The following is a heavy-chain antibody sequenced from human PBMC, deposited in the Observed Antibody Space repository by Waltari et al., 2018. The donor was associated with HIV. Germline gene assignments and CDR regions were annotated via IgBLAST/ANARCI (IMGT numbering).Heavy chain of an antibody. V-gene: IGHV3-21*01. J-gene: IGHJ4*02. CDR3: ATLVSSGWYYFDY. D-gene: IGHD6-19*01. Sequence: EVQLVESGGGLVKPGGSLRLSCAASGFTFSRYGMTWCRQAPGKGLEWVSSISSSSSYIYYADSVKGRFTISRDNAKNSLYLQMNSLRAEDTAVYYCATLVSSGWYYFDYWGQGTLVTVSS. CDR2: ISSSSSYI. CDR1: GFTFSRYG.